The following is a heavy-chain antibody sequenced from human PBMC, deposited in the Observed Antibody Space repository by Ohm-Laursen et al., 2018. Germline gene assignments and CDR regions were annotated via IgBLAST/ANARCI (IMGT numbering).Heavy chain of an antibody. J-gene: IGHJ4*02. CDR2: IKGNSDGGAT. Sequence: SLRLSCAASGFTFSSVWMNWVRQAPGKGLEWIGCIKGNSDGGATEYAAPMKGRFTISRDDSRDTLHLQMNNLKSEDTAVYYCTTAFGVIIGDDFDYWGQGTLVTVSS. CDR1: GFTFSSVW. CDR3: TTAFGVIIGDDFDY. D-gene: IGHD3-3*01. V-gene: IGHV3-15*01.